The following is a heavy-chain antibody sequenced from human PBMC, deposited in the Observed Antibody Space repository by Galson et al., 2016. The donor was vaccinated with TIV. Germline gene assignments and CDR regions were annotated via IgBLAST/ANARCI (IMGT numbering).Heavy chain of an antibody. J-gene: IGHJ6*02. D-gene: IGHD3-16*01. CDR3: ARDFGGSFSPFYGMDV. CDR2: INAGTGDT. CDR1: GYTITSYA. V-gene: IGHV1-3*01. Sequence: SVKVSCKASGYTITSYAMHWVRQAPGQRFEWMGWINAGTGDTTFSQKFQGRVTLTRDTSASTVYMGLSSLTSEDTAVYYCARDFGGSFSPFYGMDVWGQGTTVTVSS.